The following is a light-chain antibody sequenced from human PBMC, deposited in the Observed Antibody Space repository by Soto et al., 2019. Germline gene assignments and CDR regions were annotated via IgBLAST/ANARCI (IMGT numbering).Light chain of an antibody. CDR1: QSVSSNY. CDR3: QQYGRSPFT. V-gene: IGKV3-20*01. J-gene: IGKJ3*01. CDR2: GAS. Sequence: EIVLTQSPGTLSLSPGERATLSCRASQSVSSNYLAWYQQRPGQAPRLLIYGASTRAAGVPDRFSGSGSGTEFTLTINRLEPEDFAVYYCQQYGRSPFTFGPGTKVDIK.